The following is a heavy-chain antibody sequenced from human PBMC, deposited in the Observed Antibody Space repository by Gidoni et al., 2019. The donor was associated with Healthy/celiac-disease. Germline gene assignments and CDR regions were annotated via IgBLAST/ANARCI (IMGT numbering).Heavy chain of an antibody. J-gene: IGHJ5*02. CDR1: GYTFTAYY. D-gene: IGHD3-22*01. Sequence: QVQLVQSGAEVKKPGASVKVSCKASGYTFTAYYMHWVRQAPGQGLEWMGRINPNSGGTNYAQKFQGRVTMTRDTSISTAYMELSRLRSDDMAVYYCAGAVGYDSPIWFDPWGQGTLVTVSS. V-gene: IGHV1-2*06. CDR2: INPNSGGT. CDR3: AGAVGYDSPIWFDP.